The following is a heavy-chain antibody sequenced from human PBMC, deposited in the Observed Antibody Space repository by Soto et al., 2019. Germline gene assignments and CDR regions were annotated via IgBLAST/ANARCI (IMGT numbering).Heavy chain of an antibody. CDR3: ARDAARYCSSTSCPYDY. V-gene: IGHV3-21*01. D-gene: IGHD2-2*01. CDR2: TSSSSSYI. CDR1: GFTFSSYS. J-gene: IGHJ4*02. Sequence: EVQLVESGGGLVKPGGSLRISCAASGFTFSSYSMNWVRQAPGKGLEWVSSTSSSSSYIYYADSVKGRCTISRDNAKNSLYLQMNSLRAEDTAVYYCARDAARYCSSTSCPYDYWGQGTPVTVSS.